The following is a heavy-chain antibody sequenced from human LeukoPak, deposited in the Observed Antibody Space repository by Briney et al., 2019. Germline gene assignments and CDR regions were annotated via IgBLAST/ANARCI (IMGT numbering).Heavy chain of an antibody. CDR3: ARDFKRAVRFLGWLRTQPDY. CDR1: GFTFSSYS. CDR2: ISSSSSTI. V-gene: IGHV3-48*01. Sequence: GGSLRLSCAASGFTFSSYSMTWVRQAPGKGLEWVSYISSSSSTIYYADSVKGRFTISRDNAKNSLYLQMNSLRAEDTAVYYCARDFKRAVRFLGWLRTQPDYWGQGTLVTVSS. J-gene: IGHJ4*02. D-gene: IGHD3-3*01.